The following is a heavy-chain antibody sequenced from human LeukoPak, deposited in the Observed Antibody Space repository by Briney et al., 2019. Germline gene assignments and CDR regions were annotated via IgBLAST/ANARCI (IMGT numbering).Heavy chain of an antibody. J-gene: IGHJ4*02. CDR3: ARIGPARDGSNSFDY. D-gene: IGHD5-24*01. V-gene: IGHV3-21*01. CDR2: ISAPGTYI. Sequence: GGSLRLSCAASGLTLSSYDMTWVRQGPGKGVEYVSSISAPGTYIFSAASVKGRFTISRDNAANTLFLQMNSLRVEDTAVYYCARIGPARDGSNSFDYWGQGTLVTVSS. CDR1: GLTLSSYD.